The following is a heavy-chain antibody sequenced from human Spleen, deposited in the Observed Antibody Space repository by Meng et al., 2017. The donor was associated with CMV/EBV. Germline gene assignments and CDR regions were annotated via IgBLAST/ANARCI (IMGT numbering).Heavy chain of an antibody. J-gene: IGHJ5*02. D-gene: IGHD4-23*01. CDR3: ALSKSRGRWYEDDSWFDP. Sequence: FSTYVISWLRKAPEQGLRWLRTFIFILDIAYSAPEFQGRVTVTADKSTGTVYMGLNSLTSEDTAIYYRALSKSRGRWYEDDSWFDPWGRGTLVTVSS. CDR1: FSTYV. CDR2: FIFILDIA. V-gene: IGHV1-69*04.